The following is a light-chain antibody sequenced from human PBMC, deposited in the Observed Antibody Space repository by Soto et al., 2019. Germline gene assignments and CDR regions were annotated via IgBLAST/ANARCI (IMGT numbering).Light chain of an antibody. CDR1: QGISNN. CDR3: LKYDSSLFT. V-gene: IGKV1-27*01. Sequence: DIQMTQSPSSLSASVGDRVTITCRASQGISNNLAWYQQKPGRVPKLLIYYASTLPLGVPSRFSGRGSGTDFTLTISSLQPEDVASFYFLKYDSSLFTFGPGTKVDI. CDR2: YAS. J-gene: IGKJ3*01.